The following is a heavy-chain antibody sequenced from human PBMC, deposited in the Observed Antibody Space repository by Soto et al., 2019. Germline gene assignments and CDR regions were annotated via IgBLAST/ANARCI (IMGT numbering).Heavy chain of an antibody. V-gene: IGHV4-39*01. J-gene: IGHJ4*02. CDR3: AGHDYYDSSGYYGY. CDR2: IYYSGST. Sequence: YWIGWVRQTPGKGLEWIGSIYYSGSTYYNPSLKSRVTISVDTSKNQFSLKLSSVTAADTAVYYCAGHDYYDSSGYYGYWGQGTLVTVSS. CDR1: Y. D-gene: IGHD3-22*01.